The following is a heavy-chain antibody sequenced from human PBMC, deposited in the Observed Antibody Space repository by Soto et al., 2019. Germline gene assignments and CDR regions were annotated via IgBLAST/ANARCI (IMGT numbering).Heavy chain of an antibody. J-gene: IGHJ6*02. Sequence: ASVKVSCKASGYTFTSYDINWVRQATGQGLEWMGWMNPNSGNTGYAQKFQGRVTMTRNTSISTAYMELSSLRSEDTAVYYCTTRVNWNEYYYYGMDVWGQGTTVTVSS. V-gene: IGHV1-8*01. CDR1: GYTFTSYD. CDR3: TTRVNWNEYYYYGMDV. D-gene: IGHD1-1*01. CDR2: MNPNSGNT.